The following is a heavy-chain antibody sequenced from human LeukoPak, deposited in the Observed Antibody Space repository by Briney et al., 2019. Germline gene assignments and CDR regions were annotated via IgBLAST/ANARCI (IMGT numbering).Heavy chain of an antibody. CDR2: INHSGST. CDR3: ARPIVVVVADSEADY. Sequence: SETLSLTCAVYGGSFSGYYWSWIRQPPGKGLEWIGEINHSGSTNYNPSLKSRVTISVDTSKNQFSLKLSSVAAADTAVYYCARPIVVVVADSEADYWGQGTLVTVSS. V-gene: IGHV4-34*01. D-gene: IGHD2-15*01. J-gene: IGHJ4*02. CDR1: GGSFSGYY.